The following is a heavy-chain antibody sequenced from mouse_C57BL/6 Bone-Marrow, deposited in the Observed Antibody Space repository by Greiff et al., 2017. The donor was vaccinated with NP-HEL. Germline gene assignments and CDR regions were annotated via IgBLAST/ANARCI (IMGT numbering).Heavy chain of an antibody. CDR2: IRSKSSNCAT. CDR1: GFTFNTYA. CDR3: VSEGTGKGYFDY. J-gene: IGHJ2*01. V-gene: IGHV10-3*01. D-gene: IGHD4-1*01. Sequence: EVQLVESGGGLVQPKGSLKLSCAASGFTFNTYAMHWVRQAPGKGLEWVARIRSKSSNCATYYADSVKDRFTISRDDSQSMLYLQMNNLKTEDTAMYYCVSEGTGKGYFDYWGQGTTLTVSS.